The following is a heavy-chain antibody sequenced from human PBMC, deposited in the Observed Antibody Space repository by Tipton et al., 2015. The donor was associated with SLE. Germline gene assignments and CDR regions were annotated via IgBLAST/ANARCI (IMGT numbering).Heavy chain of an antibody. CDR2: IYHSGST. CDR1: GYSISSGYY. V-gene: IGHV4-38-2*02. J-gene: IGHJ3*02. D-gene: IGHD3-10*01. Sequence: TLSLTCTVSGYSISSGYYWGWIRQPPGKGLEYIGSIYHSGSTFYNPSLKSRVTISVDTSKNQFSLKLSSVIAADTAVYYCAGDSGEIAFDIWGQGTMVTVSS. CDR3: AGDSGEIAFDI.